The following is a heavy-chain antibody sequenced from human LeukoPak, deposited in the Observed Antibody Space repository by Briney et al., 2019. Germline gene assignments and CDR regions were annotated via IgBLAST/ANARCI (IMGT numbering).Heavy chain of an antibody. CDR1: GFTFSSYA. V-gene: IGHV3-30-3*02. Sequence: PGGSLRLSCAASGFTFSSYAMHWVRQAPGKGLEWVAVISYDGSNKYYADSVKGRFTISRDNSKNTLYLQMNSLRAEDTAVYYCAKSRCSSTSCLGVFDYWGQGTLVTVSS. D-gene: IGHD2-2*01. CDR2: ISYDGSNK. J-gene: IGHJ4*02. CDR3: AKSRCSSTSCLGVFDY.